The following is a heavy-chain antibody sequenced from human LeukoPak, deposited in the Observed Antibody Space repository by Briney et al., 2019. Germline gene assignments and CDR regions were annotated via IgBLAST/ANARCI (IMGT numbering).Heavy chain of an antibody. CDR1: GFTFSYYA. V-gene: IGHV3-23*01. Sequence: GGSLRLSCAASGFTFSYYAMSWVRQAPGKGLEWVSAISGSGGSTYYAHSVKGRFTISRDNSKNTLYLQMNSLRADDTAVYYCAKELDSSGYFDYWGQGTLDTVSS. J-gene: IGHJ4*02. CDR2: ISGSGGST. CDR3: AKELDSSGYFDY. D-gene: IGHD3-22*01.